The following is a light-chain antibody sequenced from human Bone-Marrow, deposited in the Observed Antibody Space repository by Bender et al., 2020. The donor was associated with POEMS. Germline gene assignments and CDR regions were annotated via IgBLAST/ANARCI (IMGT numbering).Light chain of an antibody. Sequence: QSALTQPASVSGSLGQSITISCTGTSSDVGGHNFVSWYQRSPGKAPKLMIYEVGKRPSGVSNRFSGSKSGNTASLTISGLQAEDEAYYYCCSYAGRNPLVFGGGTKVTVL. CDR1: SSDVGGHNF. CDR3: CSYAGRNPLV. V-gene: IGLV2-23*02. CDR2: EVG. J-gene: IGLJ2*01.